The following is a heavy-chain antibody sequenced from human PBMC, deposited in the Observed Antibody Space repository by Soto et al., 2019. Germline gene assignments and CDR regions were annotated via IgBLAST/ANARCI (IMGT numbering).Heavy chain of an antibody. Sequence: ASVKVSCKASGYIFTDYYMRWVRQAPGQGLEWMGWISAYNGNTNYAQKLQGRVTMTTDTSTSSAYMELRSLRSDDTAVYYCAREPCPIAVAGKGPCVYYYGMDVWGQGTTVTVSS. D-gene: IGHD6-19*01. J-gene: IGHJ6*02. CDR1: GYIFTDYY. V-gene: IGHV1-18*04. CDR2: ISAYNGNT. CDR3: AREPCPIAVAGKGPCVYYYGMDV.